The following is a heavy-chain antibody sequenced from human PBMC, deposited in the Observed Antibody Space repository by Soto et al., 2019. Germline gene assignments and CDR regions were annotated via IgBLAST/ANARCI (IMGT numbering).Heavy chain of an antibody. V-gene: IGHV3-23*01. CDR2: ISASGGSA. CDR3: AKDREWEPDGGYGMDV. Sequence: QPGGSLRLSCAASGFTFSNFAINWVRQAPGKGLEWVSAISASGGSAYYADSVRGRFTISRDNSKNTLYMQMNSLRAEDTAVYYCAKDREWEPDGGYGMDVWGQGTTVTVSS. J-gene: IGHJ6*02. CDR1: GFTFSNFA. D-gene: IGHD1-26*01.